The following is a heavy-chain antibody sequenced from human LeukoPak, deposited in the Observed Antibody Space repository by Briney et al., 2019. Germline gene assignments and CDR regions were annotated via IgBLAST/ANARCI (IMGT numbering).Heavy chain of an antibody. Sequence: PGESLKISCKDSGYSFTRYWIGWVRQMPGKGLEWMGIIYPGDSDIRYSPSFQGQVTISADKSINTAYLQWSSLKASDTAMYYCARQEYCSGGSCYTWFDSWGQGTLVTVSS. CDR1: GYSFTRYW. J-gene: IGHJ5*01. V-gene: IGHV5-51*01. D-gene: IGHD2-15*01. CDR2: IYPGDSDI. CDR3: ARQEYCSGGSCYTWFDS.